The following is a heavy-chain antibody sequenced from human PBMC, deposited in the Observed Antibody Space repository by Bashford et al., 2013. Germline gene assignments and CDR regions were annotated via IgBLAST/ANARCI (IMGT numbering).Heavy chain of an antibody. Sequence: SETLSLTCSVSGDSINNAKYYWSWVRQPAGKGLEWIGRISSSGGTTYNPSLKSRLTMSLDTSKNHFSVNLNSVTAADTAVYYCARDVCSGRRCYYFDFWGRGTLVTVSS. CDR2: ISSSGGT. CDR1: GDSINNAKYY. V-gene: IGHV4-4*07. J-gene: IGHJ4*02. D-gene: IGHD2-15*01. CDR3: ARDVCSGRRCYYFDF.